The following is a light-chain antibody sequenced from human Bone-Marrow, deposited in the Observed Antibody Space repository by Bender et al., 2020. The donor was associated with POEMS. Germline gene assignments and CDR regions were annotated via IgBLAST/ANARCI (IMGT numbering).Light chain of an antibody. J-gene: IGLJ3*02. Sequence: QSVLTQPPSASGTPGQRVTISCSGTTSNIGTNSVNWYQHLPGTAPKLLIYSDTQRPSGVPDRYSASKSGTSASLAISGLQSEDEAHYYCASWDDTLYAWVFGGGTKLTVL. CDR2: SDT. V-gene: IGLV1-44*01. CDR3: ASWDDTLYAWV. CDR1: TSNIGTNS.